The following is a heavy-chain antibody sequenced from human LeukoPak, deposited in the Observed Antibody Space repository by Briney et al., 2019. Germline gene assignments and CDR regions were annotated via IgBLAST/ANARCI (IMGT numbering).Heavy chain of an antibody. V-gene: IGHV4-34*01. CDR2: INHSGST. CDR3: ARESNLYCSSTRCPLGT. D-gene: IGHD2-2*01. J-gene: IGHJ5*02. Sequence: SETLSLTCAVYGGSFSGYYWSWIRQPPGKGLEWIGEINHSGSTNYNPSLKSRVTISVDTSKNQFSLKLSSVTAADTAVYYCARESNLYCSSTRCPLGTWGQGTLVTVSS. CDR1: GGSFSGYY.